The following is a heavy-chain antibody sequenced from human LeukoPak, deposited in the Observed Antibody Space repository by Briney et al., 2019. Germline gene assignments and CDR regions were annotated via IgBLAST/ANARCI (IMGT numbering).Heavy chain of an antibody. V-gene: IGHV1-69*05. D-gene: IGHD1-7*01. J-gene: IGHJ3*02. CDR3: ARGCRPNYLNDAFDI. CDR2: IIPIFGTA. CDR1: GGTFSSYA. Sequence: GASVKVSCKASGGTFSSYAISWVRQAPGQGLEWMGGIIPIFGTANYAQKFQGRVTITTDESTSTAYMELSSLRSEDTAVYYCARGCRPNYLNDAFDIWGQGTMVTVSS.